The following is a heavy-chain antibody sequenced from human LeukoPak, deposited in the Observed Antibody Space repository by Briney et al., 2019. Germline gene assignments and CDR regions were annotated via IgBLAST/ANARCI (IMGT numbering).Heavy chain of an antibody. J-gene: IGHJ4*02. Sequence: SETLSLTCTVSGYSINSGYYWGWIRQSPGKGLEWIGYIYHTGSTSYSPSLKSRVTISADTSQNQFSLKLSSVTAADTAVYYCASRKLGNDYWGQGTLVTVSS. V-gene: IGHV4-38-2*02. CDR1: GYSINSGYY. CDR2: IYHTGST. CDR3: ASRKLGNDY. D-gene: IGHD7-27*01.